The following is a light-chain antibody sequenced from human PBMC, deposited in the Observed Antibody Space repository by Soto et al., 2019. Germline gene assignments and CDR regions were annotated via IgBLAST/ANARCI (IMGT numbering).Light chain of an antibody. CDR2: EAS. Sequence: DIQMTQFPSALSASIRVRVTITCRASQRFNNWLAWYQHKPGKAPQLLIYEASVLESGVPSGFSGRGSGTQFTLAINVLQSDDFATYYCPHYDTYWTFGPGNKLEVE. CDR1: QRFNNW. J-gene: IGKJ1*01. V-gene: IGKV1-5*01. CDR3: PHYDTYWT.